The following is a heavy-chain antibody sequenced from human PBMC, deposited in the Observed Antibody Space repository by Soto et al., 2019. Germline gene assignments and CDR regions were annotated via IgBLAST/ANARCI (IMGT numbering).Heavy chain of an antibody. CDR2: IYYSGTT. V-gene: IGHV4-59*03. Sequence: PSETLSLTCTVSGGSISSYYWSWIRQPPGKGLEWIGYIYYSGTTNYNPSLKSRVTISVDASKNQFSLKLNSVTPADTAIYYCAVLLQGGFGDGRWGQGTLVTVSS. J-gene: IGHJ4*02. CDR3: AVLLQGGFGDGR. D-gene: IGHD3-10*01. CDR1: GGSISSYY.